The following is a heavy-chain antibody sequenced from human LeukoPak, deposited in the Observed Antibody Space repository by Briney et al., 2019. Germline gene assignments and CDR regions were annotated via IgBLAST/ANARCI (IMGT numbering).Heavy chain of an antibody. D-gene: IGHD3-22*01. J-gene: IGHJ4*02. CDR3: SKGPGGYWDY. Sequence: GGSLRLSCAASGFTFSTYTMYWVRHPPGKRLEWVSIIGNNGGGIHYADSVKGRFTISRDNSKNTLYLQMNSLRAEDTAVYYCSKGPGGYWDYWGQGTLVTVSS. CDR1: GFTFSTYT. V-gene: IGHV3-23*01. CDR2: IGNNGGGI.